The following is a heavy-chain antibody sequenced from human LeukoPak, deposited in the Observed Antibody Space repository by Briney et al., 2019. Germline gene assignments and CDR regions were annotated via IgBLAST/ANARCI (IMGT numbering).Heavy chain of an antibody. Sequence: SETLSLTCTVSGDSISSPTHYWTWIRQPPGKGLEWIGEINHSGSTNYNPSLKSRVTISVDTSKNQFSLNLRSVTAADTAVYYCATDPPPGSGWYSGWFDPWGQGTLVTVSS. CDR2: INHSGST. CDR3: ATDPPPGSGWYSGWFDP. V-gene: IGHV4-39*07. J-gene: IGHJ5*02. CDR1: GDSISSPTHY. D-gene: IGHD6-13*01.